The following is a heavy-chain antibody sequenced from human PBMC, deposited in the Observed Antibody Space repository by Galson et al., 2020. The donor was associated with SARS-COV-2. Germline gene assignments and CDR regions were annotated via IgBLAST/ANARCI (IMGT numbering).Heavy chain of an antibody. CDR3: TRVLEWDYYYHYMDV. V-gene: IGHV3-43D*03. Sequence: GESLKISCAASGFTFEDYAMHWVRQAPGKGLEWVALINRDGSSMKYAGSVKGRFTISRDNSKNSLFLQMKSLRTEDTALYYCTRVLEWDYYYHYMDVWGKGTTVIVSS. CDR2: INRDGSSM. CDR1: GFTFEDYA. D-gene: IGHD3-3*01. J-gene: IGHJ6*03.